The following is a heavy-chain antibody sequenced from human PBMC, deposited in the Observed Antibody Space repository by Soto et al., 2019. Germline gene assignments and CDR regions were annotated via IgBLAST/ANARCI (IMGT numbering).Heavy chain of an antibody. CDR3: ARRYAYSFDY. Sequence: QVQLQESGPGLVKPSETLSLTCTVSGGSISSYYWRWLRQPPGKGLEWIGYIYYSGRTNYNPSLKRRVTITVDTSKNQLALKLRSVTAADTAVYYCARRYAYSFDYWGQGTLVTVSS. CDR1: GGSISSYY. CDR2: IYYSGRT. J-gene: IGHJ4*02. V-gene: IGHV4-59*08. D-gene: IGHD5-18*01.